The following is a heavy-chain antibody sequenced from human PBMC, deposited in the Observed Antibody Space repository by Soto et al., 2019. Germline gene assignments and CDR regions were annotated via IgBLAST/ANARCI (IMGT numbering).Heavy chain of an antibody. CDR2: IYVTGAV. CDR3: ARLRIATDNYKWFDP. Sequence: SGTLSLTCGGSGAALNSGNYYWSWIRQVPGKGMEWIGHIYVTGAVDYNPSLRDRITISQDTSERQFSLNLRLVTAADTAVYYCARLRIATDNYKWFDPWGQGTLVTVSS. D-gene: IGHD2-21*01. V-gene: IGHV4-31*11. J-gene: IGHJ5*02. CDR1: GAALNSGNYY.